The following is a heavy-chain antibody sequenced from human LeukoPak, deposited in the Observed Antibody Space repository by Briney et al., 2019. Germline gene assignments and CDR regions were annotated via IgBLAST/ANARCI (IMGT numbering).Heavy chain of an antibody. D-gene: IGHD6-13*01. CDR2: IYYSGST. V-gene: IGHV4-39*07. CDR1: GGSISSSSYY. Sequence: SETLSLTCTVSGGSISSSSYYWGWIRQPPGKGLEWIGNIYYSGSTYYNPSLKSRVTISVDTSKNQFSLKLSSVTAADTAVYYCARGPAAMDVWGKGTTVTISS. CDR3: ARGPAAMDV. J-gene: IGHJ6*04.